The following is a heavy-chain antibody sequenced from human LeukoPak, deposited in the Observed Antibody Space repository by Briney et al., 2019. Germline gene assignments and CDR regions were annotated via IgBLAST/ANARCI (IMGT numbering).Heavy chain of an antibody. V-gene: IGHV1-69*01. CDR1: GGTFSSYA. Sequence: SVKVSCKASGGTFSSYAISWVRQAPGQGLEWMGGIIPIFGTANYAQKFQGRVTITADESTSTAYMELSSLRSEDTAVYYCGAGSGSYFEAFDIWGQGRMVTVSS. CDR2: IIPIFGTA. D-gene: IGHD3-10*01. CDR3: GAGSGSYFEAFDI. J-gene: IGHJ3*02.